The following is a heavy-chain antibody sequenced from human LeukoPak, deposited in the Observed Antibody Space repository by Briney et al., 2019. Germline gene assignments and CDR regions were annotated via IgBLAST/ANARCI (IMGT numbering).Heavy chain of an antibody. J-gene: IGHJ5*02. D-gene: IGHD3-3*01. CDR2: ISYDGSNK. Sequence: GGSLRLSCAASGFPFSSYGMHWVRQAPGKGMEWVAVISYDGSNKYYAHSVKGRFTISRDNSKNTLYLQMNSLRAEDMAVYYCARDARAYYDFWSGYGRRNWFDPWGQGTLVTVSS. CDR1: GFPFSSYG. CDR3: ARDARAYYDFWSGYGRRNWFDP. V-gene: IGHV3-30*03.